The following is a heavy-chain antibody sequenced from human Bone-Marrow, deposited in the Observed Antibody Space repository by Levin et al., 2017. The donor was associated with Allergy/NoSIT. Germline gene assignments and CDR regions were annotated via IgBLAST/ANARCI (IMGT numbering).Heavy chain of an antibody. CDR1: GFTFDDYA. J-gene: IGHJ4*02. CDR3: AKDVTGGSYSFGYFDY. D-gene: IGHD1-26*01. V-gene: IGHV3-9*01. CDR2: ITYNSDNI. Sequence: SLKISCAASGFTFDDYAMHWVRQAPGKGLEWVSGITYNSDNIDYADSVKGRFTISRDNAKNSLYLQMNSLRAEDTGFYYCAKDVTGGSYSFGYFDYWGQGTLVTVSS.